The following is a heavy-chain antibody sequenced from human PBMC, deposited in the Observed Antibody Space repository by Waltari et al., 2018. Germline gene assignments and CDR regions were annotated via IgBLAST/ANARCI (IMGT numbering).Heavy chain of an antibody. Sequence: EVQLVESGGGLVQPGRSLRLSCAASGFTFDDYAMHWVRQAPGKGLEWVSGISWNSGSIGYADPVKGRFTISRDNAKNSLYLQMNSLRAEDTALYYCAKDNDYYYYYGMDVWGQGTTVTVSS. J-gene: IGHJ6*02. CDR2: ISWNSGSI. CDR1: GFTFDDYA. V-gene: IGHV3-9*01. CDR3: AKDNDYYYYYGMDV.